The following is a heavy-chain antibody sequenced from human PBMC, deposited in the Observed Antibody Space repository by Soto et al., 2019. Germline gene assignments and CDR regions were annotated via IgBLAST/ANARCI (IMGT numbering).Heavy chain of an antibody. V-gene: IGHV3-30-3*01. CDR3: ARAPTTEIRYFDWLLSDYYGMDV. CDR1: GFTFSSYA. Sequence: QVQLVESGGGVVQPGRSLRLSCAASGFTFSSYAMHWVRQAPGKGLEWVAVISYDGSNKFYADSVKGRFTISRDNSKNTLYLQMNSLRAEDTAVYYCARAPTTEIRYFDWLLSDYYGMDVWGQGTTVTVSS. D-gene: IGHD3-9*01. CDR2: ISYDGSNK. J-gene: IGHJ6*02.